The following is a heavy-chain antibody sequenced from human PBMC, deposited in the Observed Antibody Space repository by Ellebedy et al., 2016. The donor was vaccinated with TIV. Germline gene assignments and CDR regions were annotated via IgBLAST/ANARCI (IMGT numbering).Heavy chain of an antibody. J-gene: IGHJ4*02. V-gene: IGHV3-33*08. CDR2: IWYDGSNE. Sequence: GESLKISXAASGFTFSSYAMSWVRQAPGKGLEWVAVIWYDGSNEYYADSVKGRFTISRDNSKNTLYLQMNSLRAEDTAVYYCTRGNPPGSPLDYWGQGTLVTVSS. D-gene: IGHD1-14*01. CDR3: TRGNPPGSPLDY. CDR1: GFTFSSYA.